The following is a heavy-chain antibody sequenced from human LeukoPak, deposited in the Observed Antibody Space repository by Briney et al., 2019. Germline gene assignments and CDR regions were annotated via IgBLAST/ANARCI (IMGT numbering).Heavy chain of an antibody. Sequence: GESLKISCKGSGYTFTSYWIGWVRQMPGKGLEWMGIMYLADSDTRSSPSFQGQVTISADKSISTAYLQWSSLKASDTAMYYCATTLNGNTFWGSWGQGTLVTVSS. CDR3: ATTLNGNTFWGS. J-gene: IGHJ4*02. CDR1: GYTFTSYW. D-gene: IGHD1-7*01. CDR2: MYLADSDT. V-gene: IGHV5-51*01.